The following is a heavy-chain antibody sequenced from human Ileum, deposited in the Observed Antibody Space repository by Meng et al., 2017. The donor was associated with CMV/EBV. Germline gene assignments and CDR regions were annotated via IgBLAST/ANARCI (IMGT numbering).Heavy chain of an antibody. CDR3: ARDPLKMGVRGVLDY. J-gene: IGHJ4*02. CDR2: IYHGGST. V-gene: IGHV4-4*02. CDR1: GDSISSSNW. Sequence: SGDSISSSNWWYWVRQPPGKGLEWIGEIYHGGSTNYNPSLKSRVTISVDKSKNQFSLKLSSVTAADTAVYYCARDPLKMGVRGVLDYWGQGTLVTVSS. D-gene: IGHD3-10*01.